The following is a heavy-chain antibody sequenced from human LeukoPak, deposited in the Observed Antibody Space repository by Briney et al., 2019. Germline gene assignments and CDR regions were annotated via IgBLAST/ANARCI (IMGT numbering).Heavy chain of an antibody. Sequence: SETLSLTCAVYGGSFSGYYWSWIRQPPGKGLEWIGEVNHSGSTNYNPSLKSRVTISVDTSKNQFSLKLSSVTAADTAVYYCATTLGAAASFDYWGQGTLVTVSS. CDR1: GGSFSGYY. V-gene: IGHV4-34*01. J-gene: IGHJ4*02. CDR3: ATTLGAAASFDY. CDR2: VNHSGST. D-gene: IGHD6-13*01.